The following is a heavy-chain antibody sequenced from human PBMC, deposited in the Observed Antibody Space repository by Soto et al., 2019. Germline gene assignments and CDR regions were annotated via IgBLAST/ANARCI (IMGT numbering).Heavy chain of an antibody. CDR3: ARSPQTDPKVSYYGMDV. CDR1: GVSITNYY. D-gene: IGHD1-1*01. V-gene: IGHV4-59*01. Sequence: PAETLSLTCSVSGVSITNYYLSWVRQAPGKGLEWIGYFYFTGNTKYNTSLKSRVSISADTSQSQFSLKLSSVTAADTAMYSCARSPQTDPKVSYYGMDVWGRGTTVTRLL. J-gene: IGHJ6*02. CDR2: FYFTGNT.